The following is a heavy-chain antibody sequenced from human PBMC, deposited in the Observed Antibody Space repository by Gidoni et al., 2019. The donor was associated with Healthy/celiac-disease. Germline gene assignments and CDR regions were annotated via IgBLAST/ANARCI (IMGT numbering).Heavy chain of an antibody. Sequence: EVQLVESGVGLVKPGGSLRLSCAASGFTFSSHSMNLVRQAHGKGLEWGSSISSSSSYIYYADPMKGRFPISKDNAQNSLYLKMNRLRAEEKAVYYCARDGRYSSSWQLRIYYFDYWGQGTLVTVSS. J-gene: IGHJ4*02. CDR2: ISSSSSYI. CDR1: GFTFSSHS. D-gene: IGHD6-13*01. V-gene: IGHV3-21*01. CDR3: ARDGRYSSSWQLRIYYFDY.